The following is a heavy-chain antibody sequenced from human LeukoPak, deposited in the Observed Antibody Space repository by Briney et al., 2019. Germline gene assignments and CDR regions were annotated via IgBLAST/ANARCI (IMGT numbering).Heavy chain of an antibody. D-gene: IGHD3-16*01. CDR2: ISYDGSNK. Sequence: PGGSLRLSCAASGFTFSSYAMHWVRQAPGKGLEWVAVISYDGSNKYYADSVKGRFTISRDNSKNTLYLQMNSLRAEDTALYYLAGGKNGLFGVTGYNWFDPWGQGTLVTVSS. CDR3: AGGKNGLFGVTGYNWFDP. CDR1: GFTFSSYA. V-gene: IGHV3-30*04. J-gene: IGHJ5*02.